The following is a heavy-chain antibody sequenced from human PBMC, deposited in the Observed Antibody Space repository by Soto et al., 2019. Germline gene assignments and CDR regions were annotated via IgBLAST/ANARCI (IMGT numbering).Heavy chain of an antibody. CDR2: IYYSGST. D-gene: IGHD3-9*01. Sequence: PGKGVEWIGSIYYSGSTYYNPSLKSRVTISVDTSKNQFYLKLSSVTAADTAVYYCFFFQAEDGIRYEGPVSAFLLNRSSDL. J-gene: IGHJ2*01. CDR3: FFFQAEDGIRYEGPVSAFLLNRSSDL. V-gene: IGHV4-39*01.